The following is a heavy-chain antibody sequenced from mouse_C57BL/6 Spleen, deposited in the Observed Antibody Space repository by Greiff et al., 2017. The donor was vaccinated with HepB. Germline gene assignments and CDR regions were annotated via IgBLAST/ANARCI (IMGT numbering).Heavy chain of an antibody. CDR3: ARYYGAWYFDV. CDR2: IYPRSGNT. J-gene: IGHJ1*03. CDR1: GYTFTSYG. D-gene: IGHD1-1*01. Sequence: VKLMESGAELARPGASVKLSCKASGYTFTSYGISWVKQRTGQGLEWIGEIYPRSGNTYYNEKFKGKATLTADKSSSTAYMELRSLTSEDSAVYFCARYYGAWYFDVWGTGTTVTVSS. V-gene: IGHV1-81*01.